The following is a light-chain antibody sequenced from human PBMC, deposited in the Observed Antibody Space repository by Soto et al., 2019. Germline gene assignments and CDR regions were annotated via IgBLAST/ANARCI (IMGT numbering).Light chain of an antibody. CDR2: LGS. CDR3: QQGNTFPLT. V-gene: IGKV1-12*01. CDR1: QGVKHW. Sequence: DIQMTQSPSSVSASVGDRVTITCRASQGVKHWLGWYQQKPGEAPKVLVSLGSTLQSGVPSRFSGSGSGTAFTLTITNLQPEDSATYYCQQGNTFPLTFGGGTKVEI. J-gene: IGKJ4*01.